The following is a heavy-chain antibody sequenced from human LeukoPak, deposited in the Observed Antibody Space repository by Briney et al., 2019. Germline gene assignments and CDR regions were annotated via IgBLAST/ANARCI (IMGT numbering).Heavy chain of an antibody. J-gene: IGHJ3*02. CDR3: ARAPYGDYDSAFDI. Sequence: SETLSLTCAVYGGSFSGYYWSWIRQPPGKGLEWIGEISHSGSTNYNPSLKSRVTISVDTSKNQFSLKLSSVTAADTAVYYCARAPYGDYDSAFDIWGQGTMVTVSS. CDR1: GGSFSGYY. CDR2: ISHSGST. D-gene: IGHD4-17*01. V-gene: IGHV4-34*01.